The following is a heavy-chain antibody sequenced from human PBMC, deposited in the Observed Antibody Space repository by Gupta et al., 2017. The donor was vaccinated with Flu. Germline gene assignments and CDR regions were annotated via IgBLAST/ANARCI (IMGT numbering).Heavy chain of an antibody. J-gene: IGHJ4*02. V-gene: IGHV3-21*01. D-gene: IGHD1-7*01. CDR3: ARLREGGTGFIDF. CDR1: YS. Sequence: YSNDVLRHAPGKGLGWVSAVSATRRYINYADSVTGRCTISRDNAKNSLYLQMNSLRAEDTAVDYCARLREGGTGFIDFWGQGAMVTVSS. CDR2: VSATRRYI.